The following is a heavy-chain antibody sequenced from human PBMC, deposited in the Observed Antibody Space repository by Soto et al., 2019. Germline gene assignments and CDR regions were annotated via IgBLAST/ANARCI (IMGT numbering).Heavy chain of an antibody. CDR1: GFSFSSKW. CDR2: INTDGSST. J-gene: IGHJ4*02. V-gene: IGHV3-74*01. Sequence: EVQLVESGGGLVQPGGSLRLSCAASGFSFSSKWMHWVRHAPGKGLVWVSRINTDGSSTSHADFVKGRFTISRDNAKNTLYLQMNSLRTEDTAVYYCAREDFGVFSVAYFDYWGKGTLVTVSS. CDR3: AREDFGVFSVAYFDY. D-gene: IGHD3-3*01.